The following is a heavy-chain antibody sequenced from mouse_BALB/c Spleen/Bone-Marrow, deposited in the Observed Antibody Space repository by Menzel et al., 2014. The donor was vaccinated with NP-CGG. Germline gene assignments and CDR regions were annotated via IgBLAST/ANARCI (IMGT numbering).Heavy chain of an antibody. V-gene: IGHV1-31*01. CDR1: GYSFTGYY. CDR3: ESRGEYFDV. Sequence: EVQLPQSGPSLLKPGASVKISCKASGYSFTGYYMHWVKQSHGNSLDWIGYIYPYNGVSSYNQKFKGKATLTVHKSSSTAYMELRSLTSDDSAVYYCESRGEYFDVWGAGTTVPVSS. J-gene: IGHJ1*01. CDR2: IYPYNGVS.